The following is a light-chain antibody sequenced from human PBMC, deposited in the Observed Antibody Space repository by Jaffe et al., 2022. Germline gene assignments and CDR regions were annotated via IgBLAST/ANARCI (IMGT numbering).Light chain of an antibody. J-gene: IGKJ2*02. CDR3: QQYNTSPCT. V-gene: IGKV1-5*03. CDR1: QIISKW. CDR2: QAS. Sequence: DIQMTQSPSTLSASVGDRVIITCRASQIISKWLAWYQQKPGKAPKLLIYQASILQRGVPSRFSGSGSGTEFTLTVNGLQPDDFATYYCQQYNTSPCTFGQGTKLEI.